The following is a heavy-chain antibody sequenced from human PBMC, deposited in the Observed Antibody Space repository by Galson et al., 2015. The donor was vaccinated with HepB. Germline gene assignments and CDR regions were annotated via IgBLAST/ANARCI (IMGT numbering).Heavy chain of an antibody. V-gene: IGHV1-18*01. D-gene: IGHD4-17*01. Sequence: SVKVSCKASGYTFTSYGISWVRQAPGQGLEWMGWISAYDGNTNYAQKLQGRVTMTTDTSTSTAYMELRSLRSDDTAVYYCARMPRTPYDYGDDEVGWYFDLWGRGTLVTVSS. CDR1: GYTFTSYG. J-gene: IGHJ2*01. CDR2: ISAYDGNT. CDR3: ARMPRTPYDYGDDEVGWYFDL.